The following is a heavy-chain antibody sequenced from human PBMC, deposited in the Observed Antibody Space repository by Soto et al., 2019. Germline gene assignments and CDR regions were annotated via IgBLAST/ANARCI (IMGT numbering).Heavy chain of an antibody. Sequence: PGGSLRLSCAASGFTFSTYAMAWIRQAPGKGLEWVSAISGSGGSTYYADSVKGRFTISRDNSKNTLYLQMNSLRAEDTAVYYCAKATSSGSRYYYGMDVWGQGTTVTVSS. CDR2: ISGSGGST. J-gene: IGHJ6*02. CDR3: AKATSSGSRYYYGMDV. D-gene: IGHD1-26*01. CDR1: GFTFSTYA. V-gene: IGHV3-23*01.